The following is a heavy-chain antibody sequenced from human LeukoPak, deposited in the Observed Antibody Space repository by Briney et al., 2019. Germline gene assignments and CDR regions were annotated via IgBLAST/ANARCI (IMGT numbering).Heavy chain of an antibody. Sequence: SETLSLTCTVSGYSISSGYYWGWIRQPPGKGLEWIGSIYHSGSTYYNPSLKSRVTISVDTSKNQFSLKLSSVTAADTAVYYCARGYCGGDCYVGGSSFDPWGQGTLVTVSS. CDR3: ARGYCGGDCYVGGSSFDP. CDR1: GYSISSGYY. J-gene: IGHJ5*02. V-gene: IGHV4-38-2*02. D-gene: IGHD2-21*02. CDR2: IYHSGST.